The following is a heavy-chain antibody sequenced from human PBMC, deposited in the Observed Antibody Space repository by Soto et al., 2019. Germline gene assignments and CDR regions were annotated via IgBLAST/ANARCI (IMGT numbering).Heavy chain of an antibody. Sequence: KTSETLSLTCTVSSGSVSSGGYFWSWIRQLPGKGLEWIGYIYHTGSTFYNPSLKSRVTISLDTSKSQFSLRLTSVTAADTAMYFCAGSSARSMIDYWGPGTLVTVSS. CDR3: AGSSARSMIDY. J-gene: IGHJ4*02. CDR2: IYHTGST. V-gene: IGHV4-31*03. D-gene: IGHD2-2*01. CDR1: SGSVSSGGYF.